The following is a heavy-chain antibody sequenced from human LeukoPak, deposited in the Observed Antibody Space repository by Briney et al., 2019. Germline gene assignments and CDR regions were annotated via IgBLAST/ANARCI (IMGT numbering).Heavy chain of an antibody. CDR1: GFIFTSND. Sequence: GGSLRLSCVASGFIFTSNDMSWVRQAPGKGLEWVSGISGSGGSTYSADSVKGRFTISTDNSENTLYLQMNSLRAEDTAVYYCARTKIVATIFPSDYWGQGTLVTVSS. V-gene: IGHV3-23*01. CDR3: ARTKIVATIFPSDY. D-gene: IGHD5-12*01. CDR2: ISGSGGST. J-gene: IGHJ4*02.